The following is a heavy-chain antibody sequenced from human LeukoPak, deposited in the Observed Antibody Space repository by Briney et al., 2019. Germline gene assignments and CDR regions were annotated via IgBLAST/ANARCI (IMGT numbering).Heavy chain of an antibody. V-gene: IGHV3-43*01. Sequence: PGGSLRLSCAASGFTVSSNYMSWVRQAPGKGLEWVSLISWDGGSTYYADSVKGRFTISRDNSKNSLYLQMNSLRTEDTALYYCAKGEDYYGSGNDVFDIWGQGTMVTVSS. J-gene: IGHJ3*02. CDR3: AKGEDYYGSGNDVFDI. CDR2: ISWDGGST. CDR1: GFTVSSNY. D-gene: IGHD3-10*01.